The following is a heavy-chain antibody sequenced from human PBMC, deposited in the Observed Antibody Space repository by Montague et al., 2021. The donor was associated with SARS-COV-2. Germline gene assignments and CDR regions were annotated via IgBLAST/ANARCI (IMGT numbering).Heavy chain of an antibody. J-gene: IGHJ6*02. CDR1: GGSNRSSNHY. D-gene: IGHD3-10*01. V-gene: IGHV4-39*07. CDR2: MYYNGST. CDR3: ARDDIVLQGVTKGMDV. Sequence: SETLSLTCTRLGGSNRSSNHYWGWISQPPGKGLEWIGNMYYNGSTYYNPSLKSRVTISIETSKNQFSLKLSSVTAADTAVYYCARDDIVLQGVTKGMDVWGQGTTVTVSS.